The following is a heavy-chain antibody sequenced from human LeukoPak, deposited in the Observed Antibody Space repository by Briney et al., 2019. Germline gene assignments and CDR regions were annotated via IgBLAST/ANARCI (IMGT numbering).Heavy chain of an antibody. Sequence: PGGSLRLSCAASGFTFSTYSMTWVRQAPGKGLEWVSSIYGSGERTLYADSVRGRFTVSRDNSKNTLYLEMNSLRAEDTAVYFCAKDVVPDSGWDLDHWGQGTLVTVSS. V-gene: IGHV3-23*01. CDR2: IYGSGERT. D-gene: IGHD6-19*01. CDR1: GFTFSTYS. CDR3: AKDVVPDSGWDLDH. J-gene: IGHJ4*02.